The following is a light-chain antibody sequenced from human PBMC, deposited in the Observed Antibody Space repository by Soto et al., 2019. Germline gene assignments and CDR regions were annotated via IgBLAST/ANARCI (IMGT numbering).Light chain of an antibody. J-gene: IGLJ1*01. CDR2: EVT. Sequence: LTQPASVSGSPGQLITISCTGTSSDVGGYNYVSWYQQHPGKAPKLMIYEVTNRPSGVSNRFSGSKSGNTASLTISGLQAEDEADYYCSSYTSRSTLVFGTGTKVTVL. CDR1: SSDVGGYNY. V-gene: IGLV2-14*01. CDR3: SSYTSRSTLV.